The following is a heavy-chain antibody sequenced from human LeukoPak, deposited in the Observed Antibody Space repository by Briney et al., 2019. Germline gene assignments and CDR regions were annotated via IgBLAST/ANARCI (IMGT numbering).Heavy chain of an antibody. V-gene: IGHV3-21*01. J-gene: IGHJ4*02. CDR3: ARENVGAVYFDY. Sequence: GGSLRLSCAASGFTFSSYSMNWVRQAPGKGLEWVSSISSSSSYIYYADSVKGRFTISRGNAKNSLYLQMNSLRAEDTAVYYCARENVGAVYFDYWGQGTLVTVSS. CDR1: GFTFSSYS. CDR2: ISSSSSYI. D-gene: IGHD1-26*01.